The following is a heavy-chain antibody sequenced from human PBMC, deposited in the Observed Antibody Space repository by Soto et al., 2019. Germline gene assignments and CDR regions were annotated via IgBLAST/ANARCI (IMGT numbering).Heavy chain of an antibody. CDR3: ASYTARVYYFDY. CDR1: GGSISSGDYY. D-gene: IGHD5-18*01. J-gene: IGHJ4*02. CDR2: IYYSGST. V-gene: IGHV4-30-4*01. Sequence: QVQLQESGPGLVKPSQTLSLTCTVSGGSISSGDYYWSWIRQPPGKGLEWIGYIYYSGSTYYKPSLKSRATISVDTSKNQFSLKLSSVTAAATAVYYGASYTARVYYFDYWGQGTLVTVSS.